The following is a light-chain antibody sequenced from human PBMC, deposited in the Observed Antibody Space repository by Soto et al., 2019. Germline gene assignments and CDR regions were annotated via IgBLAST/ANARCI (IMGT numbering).Light chain of an antibody. CDR2: LAS. V-gene: IGKV1-39*01. Sequence: DIQMTQSPSSLSASVGDRVTITCRASQSINTFLNWYQQRPGEAPKLLIYLASTLQTGVPSRFSGSGSGTDFTLTISSLHPGDFPTYLCQRDSGVTRTFGLGTKLAI. CDR1: QSINTF. CDR3: QRDSGVTRT. J-gene: IGKJ2*01.